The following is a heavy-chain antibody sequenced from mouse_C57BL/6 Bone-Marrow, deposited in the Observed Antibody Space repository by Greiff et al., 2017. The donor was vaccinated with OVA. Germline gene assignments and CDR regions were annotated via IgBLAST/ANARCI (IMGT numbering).Heavy chain of an antibody. CDR1: GFTFSSYA. J-gene: IGHJ4*01. CDR3: ARGGDYYDYDVAMDY. Sequence: EVQLVESGGGLVKPGGSLKLSCAASGFTFSSYAMSWVRQTPEKRLEWVATISDGGSYTYYPDNVKGRFTISRDNAKNNLYLQMSHLKSEDTAMYYCARGGDYYDYDVAMDYWGQGTSVTVSS. CDR2: ISDGGSYT. V-gene: IGHV5-4*01. D-gene: IGHD2-4*01.